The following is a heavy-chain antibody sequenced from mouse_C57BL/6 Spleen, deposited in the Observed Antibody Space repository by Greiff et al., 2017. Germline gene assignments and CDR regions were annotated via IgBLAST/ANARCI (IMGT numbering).Heavy chain of an antibody. D-gene: IGHD2-4*01. CDR3: ARSDYDDWYFDV. CDR1: GYTFTTYP. CDR2: FHPYNDDT. Sequence: VKLQESGAELVKPGASVKMSCKASGYTFTTYPIEWMKQNHGKSLEWIGNFHPYNDDTKYNEKFKGKATLTVEKSSSTVYLELSRLTSDDSAVYYCARSDYDDWYFDVWGTGTTVTVSS. J-gene: IGHJ1*03. V-gene: IGHV1-47*01.